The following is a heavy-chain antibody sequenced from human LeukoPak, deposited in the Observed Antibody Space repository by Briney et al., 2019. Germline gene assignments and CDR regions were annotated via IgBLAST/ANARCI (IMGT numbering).Heavy chain of an antibody. CDR3: ARGSITMVRGVIPGVDY. CDR2: INTNTGNP. V-gene: IGHV7-4-1*02. J-gene: IGHJ4*02. Sequence: ASVKVSCKASGYTFTSYAMKWVRQAPGQGLEWMGWINTNTGNPTYAQGFTGRFVFSLDTSVSTAYLQISSLKAEDTAVYYCARGSITMVRGVIPGVDYWGQGTLVTVSS. CDR1: GYTFTSYA. D-gene: IGHD3-10*01.